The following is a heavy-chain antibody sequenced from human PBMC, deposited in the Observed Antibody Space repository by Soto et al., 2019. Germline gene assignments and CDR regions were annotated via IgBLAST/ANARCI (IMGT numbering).Heavy chain of an antibody. CDR1: GFIFSSYG. CDR3: AKEVHCGGGSCSRSEGFDY. Sequence: QVPLVESGGGVVQPGRSLRLSCAASGFIFSSYGMHWVRQAPGKGLEWVAVISYEGSHTYYADSVKGRFTITRDNSKNTLYLQMNSLRPEDTAVYYCAKEVHCGGGSCSRSEGFDYSGQGTLLTVSS. D-gene: IGHD2-15*01. J-gene: IGHJ4*01. CDR2: ISYEGSHT. V-gene: IGHV3-30*18.